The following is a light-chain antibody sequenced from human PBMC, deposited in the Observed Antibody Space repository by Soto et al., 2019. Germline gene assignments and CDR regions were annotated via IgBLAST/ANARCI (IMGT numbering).Light chain of an antibody. CDR1: QSVSSY. V-gene: IGKV3-11*01. Sequence: EIVLTQSPATPSLSPGERATLSCRASQSVSSYLAWYQQKPGQAPRLLIYDASNRATGIPARFSGSGSGTDFTLTISSLESEDFGVCYCQQRRNWPPTFGQGTRLAIK. CDR2: DAS. CDR3: QQRRNWPPT. J-gene: IGKJ5*01.